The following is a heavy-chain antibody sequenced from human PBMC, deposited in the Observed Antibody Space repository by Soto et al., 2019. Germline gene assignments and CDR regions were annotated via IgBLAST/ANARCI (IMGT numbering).Heavy chain of an antibody. Sequence: QVQLVESGGGVVQPGRSLRLSCAASGFTFSSYGMHWVRQAPGKGLEWVAVISYDGSNKYYADSVKGRFTISRDNSKNTLYLQMTSLRAEDTAVYYCAKDPRPLAVAGTGVGYWGQGTLVTVSS. CDR2: ISYDGSNK. D-gene: IGHD6-19*01. V-gene: IGHV3-30*18. CDR3: AKDPRPLAVAGTGVGY. J-gene: IGHJ4*02. CDR1: GFTFSSYG.